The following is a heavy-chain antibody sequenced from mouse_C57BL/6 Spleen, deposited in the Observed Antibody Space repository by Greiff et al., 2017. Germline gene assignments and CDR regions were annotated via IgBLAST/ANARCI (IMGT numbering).Heavy chain of an antibody. Sequence: EVKVVESGGGLVKPGGSLKLSCAASGFTFSSYAMSWVRQTPEKRLEWVAYISSGGDYIYYADTVKGRFTISRDNARNTLYLQMSSLKSEDTAMYYCTIYYYGSSYAMDYWGQGTSVTVSS. CDR3: TIYYYGSSYAMDY. J-gene: IGHJ4*01. CDR2: ISSGGDYI. CDR1: GFTFSSYA. D-gene: IGHD1-1*01. V-gene: IGHV5-9-1*02.